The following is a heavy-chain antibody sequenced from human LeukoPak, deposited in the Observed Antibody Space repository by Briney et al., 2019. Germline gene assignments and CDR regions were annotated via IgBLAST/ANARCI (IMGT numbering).Heavy chain of an antibody. J-gene: IGHJ4*02. CDR1: GFTFSSSA. CDR3: ARDQGGVGY. Sequence: GGSLRLSCAASGFTFSSSAMSWVRQAPGKGLEWLSTISGGGGSTYYADSVKGRFTISRDNAKNSLYLQMNSLRAEDTAVYYCARDQGGVGYWGQGTLVTVSS. D-gene: IGHD3-16*01. V-gene: IGHV3-23*01. CDR2: ISGGGGST.